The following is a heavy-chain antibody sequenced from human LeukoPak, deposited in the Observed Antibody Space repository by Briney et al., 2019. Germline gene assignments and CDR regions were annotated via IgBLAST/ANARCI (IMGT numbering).Heavy chain of an antibody. Sequence: PSETLSLTCTVSGGSISSSSYYWGWIRQPPWEGLVWIGSIYYSGSTYYNPSLKSRVTISVDTSKNQFSLKLSSVTAADTAVYYCARQVDSSGNPGNWGQGTLVTVSS. CDR2: IYYSGST. CDR1: GGSISSSSYY. V-gene: IGHV4-39*01. J-gene: IGHJ4*02. CDR3: ARQVDSSGNPGN. D-gene: IGHD3-22*01.